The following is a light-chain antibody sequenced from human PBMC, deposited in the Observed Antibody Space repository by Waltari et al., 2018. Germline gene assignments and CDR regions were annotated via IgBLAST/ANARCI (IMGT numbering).Light chain of an antibody. Sequence: SYVLTQPPSVSVAPGGTATISCGADQIGRKSVPWYQQKAGQAPALVIFYDNERPTGISERVSGSNSGNTATLTISEVEVGDEADYHCQVWDSSINVVFGGGTKLAVL. V-gene: IGLV3-21*01. CDR2: YDN. CDR1: QIGRKS. CDR3: QVWDSSINVV. J-gene: IGLJ2*01.